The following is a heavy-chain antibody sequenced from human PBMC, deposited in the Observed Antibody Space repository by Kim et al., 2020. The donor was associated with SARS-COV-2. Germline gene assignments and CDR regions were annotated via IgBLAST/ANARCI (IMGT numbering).Heavy chain of an antibody. CDR3: ASAGPYVPSDY. V-gene: IGHV4-34*01. Sequence: SETLSLTCAVYGGSFSGYYWSWIRQPPGKGLEWIGEINHSGSTNYNPSLKSRVTISVDTSKNQFSLKLSSVTAADTAVYYCASAGPYVPSDYWGQGTLVTVSS. CDR2: INHSGST. CDR1: GGSFSGYY. D-gene: IGHD2-2*01. J-gene: IGHJ4*02.